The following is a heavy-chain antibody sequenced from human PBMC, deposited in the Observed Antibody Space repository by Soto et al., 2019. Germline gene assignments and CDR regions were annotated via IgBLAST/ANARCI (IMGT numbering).Heavy chain of an antibody. CDR2: INHSGST. CDR1: GGSFSGYY. Sequence: SETLSLTCAVYGGSFSGYYWSWIRQPPGKGLEWIGEINHSGSTNYNPSLKSRVTISVDTSKNQFSLKLSSVTAADTAVYYSAXXXXXXXXXXXXEXXXXXXXXXXXXXXXXXXXRXSTASDTAVYYCARVSPDDSSGYYWGQGTLVTVSS. J-gene: IGHJ4*02. CDR3: AXXXXXXXXXXXXEXXXXXXXXXXXXXXXXXXXRXSTASDTAVYYCARVSPDDSSGYY. V-gene: IGHV4-34*01. D-gene: IGHD6-19*01.